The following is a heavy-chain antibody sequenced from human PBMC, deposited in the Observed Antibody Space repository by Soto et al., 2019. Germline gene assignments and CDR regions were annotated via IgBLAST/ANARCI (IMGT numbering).Heavy chain of an antibody. Sequence: TLSLTCFVSGGSVTSHHWNWIRQFPGQGLDWIAYTAYTGYTNYNLSLQSRATISSDTSKTHLSLKLTSLTAPHTAVYYCVRHMNAVITHYFVPWGLGTLGTV. CDR3: VRHMNAVITHYFVP. V-gene: IGHV4-59*02. CDR1: GGSVTSHH. D-gene: IGHD3-10*01. CDR2: TAYTGYT. J-gene: IGHJ5*02.